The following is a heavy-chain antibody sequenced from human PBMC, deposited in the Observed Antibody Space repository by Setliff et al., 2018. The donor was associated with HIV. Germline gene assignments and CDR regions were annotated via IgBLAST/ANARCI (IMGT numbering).Heavy chain of an antibody. J-gene: IGHJ4*02. Sequence: LSLTCTVSGGSISSSGYYWSWIRQHPGKGLDWIGRVYYSGSTDYNPSLQSRATLSIDTSKNQFSLKLTSVIAADTAIYYCARGPFVLRFLERLVYFDYWGQGKLVTVSS. CDR3: ARGPFVLRFLERLVYFDY. D-gene: IGHD3-3*01. V-gene: IGHV4-31*03. CDR2: VYYSGST. CDR1: GGSISSSGYY.